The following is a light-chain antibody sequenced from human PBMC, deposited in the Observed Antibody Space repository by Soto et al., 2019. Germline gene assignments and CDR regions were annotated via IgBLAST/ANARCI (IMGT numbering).Light chain of an antibody. J-gene: IGKJ4*01. CDR1: QSINTY. CDR3: QQSYSTPPLT. Sequence: DIQMTQSPSSLSASVGDRVTITCRASQSINTYLNWYQQKPGKAPKLLIYAASSLQSGVPSRFSGSGSGTDFTLTISSLQPVDFATYYCQQSYSTPPLTFGGGTKVEIK. V-gene: IGKV1-39*01. CDR2: AAS.